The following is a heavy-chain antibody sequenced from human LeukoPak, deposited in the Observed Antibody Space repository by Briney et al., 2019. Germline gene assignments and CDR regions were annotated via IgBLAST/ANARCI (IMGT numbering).Heavy chain of an antibody. D-gene: IGHD2-2*01. J-gene: IGHJ4*02. Sequence: ASVKVSCKASGYTFTTYGVTWVRQAPRQGLEWMGWISAYNGDTNYAQKFQGRITMTTDPSTNTAYIELRSLRSDDTAVYYCARDHSSSCQLLDYWGQGTLVTVSS. CDR1: GYTFTTYG. V-gene: IGHV1-18*01. CDR3: ARDHSSSCQLLDY. CDR2: ISAYNGDT.